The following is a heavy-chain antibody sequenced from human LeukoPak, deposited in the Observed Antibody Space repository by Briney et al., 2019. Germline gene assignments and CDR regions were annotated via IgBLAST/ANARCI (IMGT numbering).Heavy chain of an antibody. CDR2: INSDGRST. CDR3: ARDPDSSGWSSIEY. CDR1: GFTFSRYW. J-gene: IGHJ4*02. D-gene: IGHD6-19*01. Sequence: PGGSLRLSCAASGFTFSRYWMHWVRQAPGKGLVWVSHINSDGRSTNYADSVKGRFTISRDNAKNTLYLQMNSLRAEDTAVYYCARDPDSSGWSSIEYWGQGTLVTVSS. V-gene: IGHV3-74*01.